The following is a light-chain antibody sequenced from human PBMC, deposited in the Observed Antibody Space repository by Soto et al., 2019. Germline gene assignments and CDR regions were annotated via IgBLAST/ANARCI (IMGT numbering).Light chain of an antibody. J-gene: IGKJ2*01. Sequence: EIVMTQSPATLSASPGERATLSCRASQSISSNLAWYQQKPGQAPRLLIYGASTRATDIPARFSGSGSGTDFSLTISSLQSEDFAVYYCHQYNNWPPMYTFGQGTKLEIK. CDR1: QSISSN. CDR2: GAS. V-gene: IGKV3-15*01. CDR3: HQYNNWPPMYT.